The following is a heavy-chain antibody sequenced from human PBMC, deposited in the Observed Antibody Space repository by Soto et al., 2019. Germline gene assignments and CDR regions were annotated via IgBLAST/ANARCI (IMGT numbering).Heavy chain of an antibody. Sequence: GGSLRLSCAASGFTFSSYAMSWVRQAPGKGLEWVSAISGSGGSTYYADSVKGRFTISRDNSKNTLYLQMNSLRAEDTAVYYCAKDGEYVVVPAAMYYFDYWGQGTLVTVSS. V-gene: IGHV3-23*01. D-gene: IGHD2-2*01. CDR3: AKDGEYVVVPAAMYYFDY. J-gene: IGHJ4*02. CDR2: ISGSGGST. CDR1: GFTFSSYA.